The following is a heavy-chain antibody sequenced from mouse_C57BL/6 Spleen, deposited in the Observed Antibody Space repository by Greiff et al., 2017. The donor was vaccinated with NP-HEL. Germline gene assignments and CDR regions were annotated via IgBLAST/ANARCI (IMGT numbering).Heavy chain of an antibody. Sequence: VQLQQPGAELVKPGASVKVSCKASGYTFTSYWMHWVKQRPGQGLEWIGRIHPSDSDTNYNQKFKGKATLTVDKSSSTAYRQLSSLTSEDSAVYYCAIDRDYERAMDYWGQGTSVTVSS. CDR2: IHPSDSDT. D-gene: IGHD2-4*01. J-gene: IGHJ4*01. V-gene: IGHV1-74*01. CDR3: AIDRDYERAMDY. CDR1: GYTFTSYW.